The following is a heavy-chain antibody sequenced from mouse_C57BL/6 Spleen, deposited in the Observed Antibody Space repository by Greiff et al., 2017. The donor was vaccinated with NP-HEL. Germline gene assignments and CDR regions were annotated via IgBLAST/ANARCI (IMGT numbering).Heavy chain of an antibody. J-gene: IGHJ2*01. Sequence: QVQLQQSGAELVKPGASVKISCKASGYAFSSYWMNWVKQRPGKGLEWIGQIYPGDGDTNYNGKFKGKATLTADKSSSTAYMQLSSLTSEDSAVYFCASLHYGSSWDYWGQGTTLTVSS. CDR2: IYPGDGDT. V-gene: IGHV1-80*01. CDR3: ASLHYGSSWDY. D-gene: IGHD1-1*01. CDR1: GYAFSSYW.